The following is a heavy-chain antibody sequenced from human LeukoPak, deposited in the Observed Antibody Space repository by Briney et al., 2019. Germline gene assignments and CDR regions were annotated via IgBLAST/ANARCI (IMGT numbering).Heavy chain of an antibody. CDR2: IYYGGTT. V-gene: IGHV4-39*07. CDR1: GGSISSNNYY. J-gene: IGHJ3*02. D-gene: IGHD7-27*01. Sequence: SETLSLTCTVSGGSISSNNYYWGWIRQPPGKGLEWIGSIYYGGTTYDNPSLKSRVTISVDTSKNQFSLKLSSVTAADTAVYYCARNAINWGYAFDIWGQGTMVTVSS. CDR3: ARNAINWGYAFDI.